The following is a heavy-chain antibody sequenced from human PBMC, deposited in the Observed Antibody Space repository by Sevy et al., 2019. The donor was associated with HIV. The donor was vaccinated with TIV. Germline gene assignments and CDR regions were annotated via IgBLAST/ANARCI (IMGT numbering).Heavy chain of an antibody. CDR1: GGSISPYY. D-gene: IGHD3-10*01. V-gene: IGHV4-59*12. J-gene: IGHJ5*02. Sequence: SETLSLTCTVSGGSISPYYWSWIRQTPGKGLESIGYIYHSGNTNYNPSLKSRVTMAIDSSKNQFSLKWNSVTAADTAVYYCAKQIAVRPAWFDPWGQGALVTVSS. CDR2: IYHSGNT. CDR3: AKQIAVRPAWFDP.